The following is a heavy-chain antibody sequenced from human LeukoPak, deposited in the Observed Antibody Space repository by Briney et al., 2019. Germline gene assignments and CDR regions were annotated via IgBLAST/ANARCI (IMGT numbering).Heavy chain of an antibody. CDR3: ARPSRGYSYGLDY. J-gene: IGHJ4*02. CDR2: IHPNSGGT. Sequence: GASVKVSFKASGYTFTGYYMHWVRQAPGQGLEWMGWIHPNSGGTNYAQKFKGRVTMTRDTSISTAYMELSRLRSDDTAVYYCARPSRGYSYGLDYCGQGTLVTVSS. D-gene: IGHD5-18*01. CDR1: GYTFTGYY. V-gene: IGHV1-2*02.